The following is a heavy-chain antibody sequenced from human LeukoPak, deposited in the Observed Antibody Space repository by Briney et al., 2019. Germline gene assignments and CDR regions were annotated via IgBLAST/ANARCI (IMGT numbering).Heavy chain of an antibody. CDR3: ARGSGSGWYHDAFDI. Sequence: SETLSPTCTVSGGSISSYYWSWIRQPAGKGLEWIGRIYTSGSTNYNPSLKSRVTMSVDTSKNQFSLKVTSVTAADTAVYYCARGSGSGWYHDAFDIWGQGTMVTVSS. CDR1: GGSISSYY. D-gene: IGHD6-19*01. J-gene: IGHJ3*02. V-gene: IGHV4-4*07. CDR2: IYTSGST.